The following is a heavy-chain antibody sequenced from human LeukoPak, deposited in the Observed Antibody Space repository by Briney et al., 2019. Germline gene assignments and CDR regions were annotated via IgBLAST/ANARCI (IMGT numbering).Heavy chain of an antibody. D-gene: IGHD7-27*01. CDR2: ISSNSDNT. CDR3: ARDWGSIKVIADY. Sequence: ASVKVSFKATGYTFTSYGISWVRQAPGQGLEWMGWISSNSDNTNYAQKLQGRVTMTTDTSTSTDYMELRSLRSDDTALYFCARDWGSIKVIADYWGQGTLVTVSS. V-gene: IGHV1-18*01. CDR1: GYTFTSYG. J-gene: IGHJ4*02.